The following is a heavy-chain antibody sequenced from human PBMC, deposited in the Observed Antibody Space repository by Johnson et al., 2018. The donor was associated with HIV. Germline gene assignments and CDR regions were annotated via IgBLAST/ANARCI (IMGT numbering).Heavy chain of an antibody. Sequence: VQLVESGGDLVQPGGSLRLSCVASGFSFIDYAMIWVRQAPGKGLEWVSFISGGEDDTYYADSVKGRFTISRDNSKTTLYLQMNSLRDEDTAVYYCANSLLLDAFNIWGQGTMVTVSS. V-gene: IGHV3-23*04. CDR2: ISGGEDDT. CDR3: ANSLLLDAFNI. CDR1: GFSFIDYA. J-gene: IGHJ3*02.